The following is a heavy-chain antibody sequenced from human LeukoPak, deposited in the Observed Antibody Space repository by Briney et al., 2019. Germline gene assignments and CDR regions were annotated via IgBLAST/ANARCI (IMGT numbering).Heavy chain of an antibody. D-gene: IGHD3-10*01. Sequence: ASVRVSCKASGYTFTSYGISWVRQAPGQGLEWMGWISAYNGNTNYAQKLQGRVTMTTDTSTSTAYMELRSLRSDDTAVYYCARAHSLTMVRGVILKENWFDHWGQGTLVTVSS. CDR1: GYTFTSYG. J-gene: IGHJ5*02. CDR3: ARAHSLTMVRGVILKENWFDH. V-gene: IGHV1-18*04. CDR2: ISAYNGNT.